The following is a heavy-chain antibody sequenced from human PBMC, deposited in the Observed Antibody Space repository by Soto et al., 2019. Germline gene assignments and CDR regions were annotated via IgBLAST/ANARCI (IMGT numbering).Heavy chain of an antibody. Sequence: QVQLVQSGAEVKKPGSSVKVSCKASGGTFSSYTISWVRQAPGQGLEWMGRIIPIPGIANYAQKFQGRVTITADKSTSTASMDLSSLRSEDTAVYYCARDLDYDSDYYYYSMDVWGKGTTVTVSS. J-gene: IGHJ6*03. CDR1: GGTFSSYT. CDR3: ARDLDYDSDYYYYSMDV. V-gene: IGHV1-69*08. CDR2: IIPIPGIA. D-gene: IGHD3-9*01.